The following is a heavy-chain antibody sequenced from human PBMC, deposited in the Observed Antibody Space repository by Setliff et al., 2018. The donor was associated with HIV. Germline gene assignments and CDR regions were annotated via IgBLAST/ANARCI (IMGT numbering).Heavy chain of an antibody. CDR3: AGLTGTDFDY. CDR1: GGSFSGYY. Sequence: SETLSLTCAVYGGSFSGYYWSWIRQPPGKGLEWIGEINHYGSTNYNPSLKSRVTISVDTSKNQFSLKLSSVTAADTAVYYCAGLTGTDFDYWGQGTLVT. J-gene: IGHJ4*02. D-gene: IGHD1-20*01. V-gene: IGHV4-34*01. CDR2: INHYGST.